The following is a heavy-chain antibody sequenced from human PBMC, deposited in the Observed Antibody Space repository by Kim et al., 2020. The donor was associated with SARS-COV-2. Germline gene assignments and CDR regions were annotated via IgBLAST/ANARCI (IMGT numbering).Heavy chain of an antibody. V-gene: IGHV4-39*01. Sequence: LSLTFTVSFFSIIPLINYFVFILPPPFNFLDFIGSIHQMETTYYNPSLKSRVSISVDTSKNQFSLQLSSVTAADTAVYYCARPRNYDFDMWGQGTMVTV. CDR1: FFSIIPLINY. CDR2: IHQMETT. CDR3: ARPRNYDFDM. J-gene: IGHJ3*02.